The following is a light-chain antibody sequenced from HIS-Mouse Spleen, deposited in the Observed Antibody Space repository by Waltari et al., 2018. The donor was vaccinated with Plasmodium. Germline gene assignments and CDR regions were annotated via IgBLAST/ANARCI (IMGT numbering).Light chain of an antibody. J-gene: IGKJ4*01. V-gene: IGKV1-27*01. CDR3: QKYNSAPLT. Sequence: DIQMTQSPSSLSASVGERVIINCRAGQGSSNYLAWYQQKPGKVPKLLIYAASPLQSGVPSRFSGSGSGTDFTLTISSLQPEDVATYYCQKYNSAPLTFGGGTKVEIK. CDR1: QGSSNY. CDR2: AAS.